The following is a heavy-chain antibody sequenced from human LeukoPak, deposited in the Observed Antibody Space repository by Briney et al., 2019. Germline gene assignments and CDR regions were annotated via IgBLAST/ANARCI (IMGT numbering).Heavy chain of an antibody. V-gene: IGHV1-18*01. Sequence: ASVKVSCKASGYTFTTYGISWVRQAPGQGLEWMGWISAYNGNTNYAQKLQGRVTMTTDTSTSTAYMELRSLRSDDTAVYYCASSGAHVGAFDIWGQGTMVTVSS. D-gene: IGHD1-26*01. J-gene: IGHJ3*02. CDR1: GYTFTTYG. CDR2: ISAYNGNT. CDR3: ASSGAHVGAFDI.